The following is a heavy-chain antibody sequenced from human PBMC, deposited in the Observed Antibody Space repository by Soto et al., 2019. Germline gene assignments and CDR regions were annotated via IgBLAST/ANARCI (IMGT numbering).Heavy chain of an antibody. CDR3: ASFVDTAMVYYYYYGMDV. J-gene: IGHJ6*02. D-gene: IGHD5-18*01. V-gene: IGHV1-69*13. Sequence: SVKVSCKASGGTFSSYAISWVRQAPGQGLEWMGGIIPIFGTANYAQKFQGRVTITADESTSTAYMELSSLRSEDTAVYYFASFVDTAMVYYYYYGMDVWGQGTTVTVSS. CDR1: GGTFSSYA. CDR2: IIPIFGTA.